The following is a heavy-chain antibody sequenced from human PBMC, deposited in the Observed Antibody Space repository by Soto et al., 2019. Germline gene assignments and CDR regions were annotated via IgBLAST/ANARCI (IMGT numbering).Heavy chain of an antibody. V-gene: IGHV2-5*01. J-gene: IGHJ4*02. D-gene: IGHD4-4*01. CDR2: IYLNYEK. CDR1: GFSLTTIGLG. Sequence: QITCNESGPTLRRPTETLTLTCTVSGFSLTTIGLGVGWIRQPPGKALEWLALIYLNYEKPYRPSLHSRLSITKDTPRTQVVLTMTNMDPVDTGTYYCTRRTTVTPGLNWGPGTLVTVSS. CDR3: TRRTTVTPGLN.